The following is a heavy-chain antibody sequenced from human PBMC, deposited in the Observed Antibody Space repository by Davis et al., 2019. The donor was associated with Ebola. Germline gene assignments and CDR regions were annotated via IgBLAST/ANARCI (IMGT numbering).Heavy chain of an antibody. CDR1: GGSISSYY. Sequence: MPSETLSLTCTVSGGSISSYYWRWNRQPPGKGLEWIGYIYYSGSTNYNPSLKSRVTISLDTSKIQFSLKLCFVTAADTAVYYCARGRGYSAQLGGEFDPWGQGTLVTVSS. CDR2: IYYSGST. D-gene: IGHD5-12*01. V-gene: IGHV4-59*01. CDR3: ARGRGYSAQLGGEFDP. J-gene: IGHJ5*02.